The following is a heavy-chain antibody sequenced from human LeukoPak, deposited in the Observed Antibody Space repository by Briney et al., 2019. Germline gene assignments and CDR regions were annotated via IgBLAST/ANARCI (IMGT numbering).Heavy chain of an antibody. CDR1: GFTFSSYA. V-gene: IGHV3-30-3*01. J-gene: IGHJ4*02. D-gene: IGHD3-16*01. Sequence: GGSLRLSCAASGFTFSSYAMHWVRQAPGKGLEWVAVISYDGSNKYYADSVKGRFTISRDNAKKSLYLQMNSLRDEDTAVYYCASEGGNYWGQGTLVTVSS. CDR3: ASEGGNY. CDR2: ISYDGSNK.